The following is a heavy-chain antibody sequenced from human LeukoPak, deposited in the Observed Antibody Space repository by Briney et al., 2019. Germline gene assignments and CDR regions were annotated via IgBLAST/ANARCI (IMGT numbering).Heavy chain of an antibody. V-gene: IGHV1-69*13. CDR2: SIPIFGTA. D-gene: IGHD3-22*01. CDR1: GGTFSSYA. CDR3: ARGYYDSSGQVAFDY. J-gene: IGHJ4*02. Sequence: SLKVSCKASGGTFSSYAISWVRQAPGQGLEWMGGSIPIFGTANYAQKFQGRVTITADESTSTAYMELSSLRSEDTAVYYCARGYYDSSGQVAFDYWGQGTLVTVSS.